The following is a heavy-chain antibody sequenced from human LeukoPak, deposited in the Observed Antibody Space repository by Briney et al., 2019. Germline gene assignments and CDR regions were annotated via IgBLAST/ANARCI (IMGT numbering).Heavy chain of an antibody. Sequence: GGSLRLSCAASGFTIIGYAMYWDRQAPGKGLEFVASISHDATERYRESVKGRFTISRDNSKNTLFLQMNSLRAEDTALYYCARAYSSGWTAGYYYMDVWGKGTTVTISS. D-gene: IGHD6-19*01. V-gene: IGHV3-30*04. CDR2: ISHDATE. J-gene: IGHJ6*03. CDR3: ARAYSSGWTAGYYYMDV. CDR1: GFTIIGYA.